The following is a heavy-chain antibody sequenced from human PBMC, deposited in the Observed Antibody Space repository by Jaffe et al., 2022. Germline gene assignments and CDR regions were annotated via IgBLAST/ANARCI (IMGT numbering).Heavy chain of an antibody. CDR1: GFTFSSYA. D-gene: IGHD3-10*01. V-gene: IGHV3-23*01. J-gene: IGHJ3*02. Sequence: EVQLLESGGGLVQPGGSLRLSCAASGFTFSSYAMSWVRQAPGKGLEWVSAISGSGGSTYYADSVKGRFTISRDNSKNTLYLQMNSLRAEDTAVYYCASHRITMVQGVIIGAFDIWGQGTMVTVSS. CDR3: ASHRITMVQGVIIGAFDI. CDR2: ISGSGGST.